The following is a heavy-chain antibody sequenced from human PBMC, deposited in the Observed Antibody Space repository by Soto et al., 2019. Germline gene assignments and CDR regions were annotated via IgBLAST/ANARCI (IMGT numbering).Heavy chain of an antibody. CDR2: IWNDGSKT. Sequence: QVRLVESGGGVVQPGRSLRLSCAASGFTFSTYGIHWVRQAPGKGLEWVAVIWNDGSKTYYADSVKGRCTISRDNSKNTVYLQXXSLXXXXXXXYXXXXXXXXXXXXXDFWGQGTLVTVSS. J-gene: IGHJ4*02. CDR3: XXXXXXXXXXXDF. V-gene: IGHV3-33*01. CDR1: GFTFSTYG.